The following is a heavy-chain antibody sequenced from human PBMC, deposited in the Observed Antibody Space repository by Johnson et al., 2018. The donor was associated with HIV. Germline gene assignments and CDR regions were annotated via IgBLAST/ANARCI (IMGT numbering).Heavy chain of an antibody. D-gene: IGHD3-3*01. Sequence: VLLVESGGGLVQPGGSLRLSCAASGITVSSSYMSWVRQAPGKGLEWVSVIYSGGTTYYADSVKGRFTIPRAHSKNTLYLQMNSLRPEDTAVYYCARDQGVLQFLEWSFHGDAFDIWGQGTMVTVSS. CDR2: IYSGGTT. J-gene: IGHJ3*02. CDR1: GITVSSSY. V-gene: IGHV3-66*02. CDR3: ARDQGVLQFLEWSFHGDAFDI.